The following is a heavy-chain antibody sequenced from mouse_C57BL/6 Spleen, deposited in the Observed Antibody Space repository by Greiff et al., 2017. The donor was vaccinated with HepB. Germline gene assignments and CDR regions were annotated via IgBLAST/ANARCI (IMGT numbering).Heavy chain of an antibody. CDR1: GYTFTSYW. CDR3: ARGESGTLYAMDY. D-gene: IGHD4-1*01. Sequence: QVQLQQPGAELVRPGTSVKLSCKASGYTFTSYWMHWVKQRPGQGLEWIGVIDPSDSYTNYNQKFKGKATLTVDTSSSTAYMQLSSLTSEDSAVYYCARGESGTLYAMDYWGQGTSVTVSS. V-gene: IGHV1-59*01. CDR2: IDPSDSYT. J-gene: IGHJ4*01.